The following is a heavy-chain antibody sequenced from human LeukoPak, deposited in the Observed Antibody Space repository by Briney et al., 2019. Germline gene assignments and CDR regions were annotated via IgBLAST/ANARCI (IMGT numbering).Heavy chain of an antibody. J-gene: IGHJ4*02. D-gene: IGHD6-19*01. V-gene: IGHV3-30-3*01. Sequence: GGSLRLSCAASGFTFSSYWMHWVRQAPGKGLEWVAVISNDGSNEYYTDSVKGRFTISRDNSKNTLYVQMSSLRVEDTAVYYCARDYDDTSGWYVGFWGQGTLVTVSS. CDR2: ISNDGSNE. CDR1: GFTFSSYW. CDR3: ARDYDDTSGWYVGF.